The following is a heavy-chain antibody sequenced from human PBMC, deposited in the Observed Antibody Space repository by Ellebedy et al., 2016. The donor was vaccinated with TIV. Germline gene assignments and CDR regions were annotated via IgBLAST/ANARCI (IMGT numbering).Heavy chain of an antibody. CDR3: ARRASYGDYAVQVNPWFDP. J-gene: IGHJ5*02. Sequence: PGGSLRLSCAASGFTFSCYWMTWVRQAPGKGLECVAKIRQEGDEIYYVESVKGRFTISRDNAKNSLFLQMNSLRVEDTAVYYCARRASYGDYAVQVNPWFDPWGQGTLVTVSS. CDR1: GFTFSCYW. CDR2: IRQEGDEI. D-gene: IGHD4-17*01. V-gene: IGHV3-7*01.